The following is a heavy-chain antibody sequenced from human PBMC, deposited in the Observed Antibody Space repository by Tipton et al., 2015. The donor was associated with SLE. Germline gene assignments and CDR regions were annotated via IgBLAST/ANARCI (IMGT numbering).Heavy chain of an antibody. CDR2: IYYSGST. J-gene: IGHJ5*02. V-gene: IGHV4-61*01. CDR3: SRRSDDYSNWFDP. CDR1: GGSISSGSYY. Sequence: TLSLTCTVSGGSISSGSYYWSWIRQPPGKGLEWIGYIYYSGSTNYNPSLKSRVTISVDTSKNQFSLELSSMTAADTAVYYCSRRSDDYSNWFDPWGQGTQVSVSS. D-gene: IGHD4-11*01.